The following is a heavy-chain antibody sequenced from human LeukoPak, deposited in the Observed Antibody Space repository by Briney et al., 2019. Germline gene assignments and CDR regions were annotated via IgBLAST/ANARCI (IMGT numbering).Heavy chain of an antibody. V-gene: IGHV1-2*02. D-gene: IGHD3-9*01. J-gene: IGHJ4*02. Sequence: ASVKVSCKASGYTFTGYYMHWVRQAPGQGLEWMGWINPNSADTNYVQKFQGRVTMTRDTSIRTAYMELSRLRSDDTAVYYCARECLLRYSQGGFDSWGQGTLVTVSS. CDR1: GYTFTGYY. CDR3: ARECLLRYSQGGFDS. CDR2: INPNSADT.